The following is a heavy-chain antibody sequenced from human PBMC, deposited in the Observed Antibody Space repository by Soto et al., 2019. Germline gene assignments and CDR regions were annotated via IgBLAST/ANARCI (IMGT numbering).Heavy chain of an antibody. CDR2: MNPNSGNT. D-gene: IGHD3-22*01. Sequence: QVQLVQSGAEVKKPGASVKVSCKASGYTFTSYDINWVRQATGQGLEWMGWMNPNSGNTGYAQKFQGRVTMTRNTSISTAYMELSSLRSEATAVYYCARAHYYDSSGYYPNFDYWGQGTLVTVSS. V-gene: IGHV1-8*01. J-gene: IGHJ4*02. CDR3: ARAHYYDSSGYYPNFDY. CDR1: GYTFTSYD.